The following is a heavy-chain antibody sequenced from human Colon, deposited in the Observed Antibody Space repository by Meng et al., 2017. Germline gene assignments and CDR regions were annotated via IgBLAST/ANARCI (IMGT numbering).Heavy chain of an antibody. V-gene: IGHV3-15*01. J-gene: IGHJ4*02. Sequence: VQVVEAGGGLVQPGGSLRLSCAASGLTFSSYAMSWVRQAPGKGLEWVGRIKSKTDGGTTDYAAPVKGRFTISRDDSKNTLYLQMNSLKTEDTAIYYCTTAPAGRYWGQGTLVTVSS. CDR3: TTAPAGRY. CDR1: GLTFSSYA. CDR2: IKSKTDGGTT. D-gene: IGHD3-10*01.